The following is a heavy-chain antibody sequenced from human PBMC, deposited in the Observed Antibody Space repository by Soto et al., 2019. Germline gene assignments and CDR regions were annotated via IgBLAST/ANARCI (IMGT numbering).Heavy chain of an antibody. D-gene: IGHD3-10*01. J-gene: IGHJ5*02. CDR1: GGSISSGGYY. CDR2: IYYSGST. CDR3: ARCAEDGSGSYYNVWFDP. V-gene: IGHV4-31*03. Sequence: SETLSLTCTVSGGSISSGGYYWSWIRQHPGKGLEWIGYIYYSGSTYYNPSLKSRVTISVDTSKNQFSLKLSSVTAADTAVYYCARCAEDGSGSYYNVWFDPWGQGTLVTVSS.